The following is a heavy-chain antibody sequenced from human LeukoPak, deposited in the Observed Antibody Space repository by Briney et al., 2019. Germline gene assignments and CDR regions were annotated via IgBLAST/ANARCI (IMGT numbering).Heavy chain of an antibody. J-gene: IGHJ5*02. CDR1: GGTFSSYA. CDR3: ARGYSYGPRFDP. Sequence: SVKVSCKASGGTFSSYAISWVRQAPGQGLEWMGGIIPIFGTANYAQKFQGRVTITADESTSTAYMEMSSLRSEDTAVYYCARGYSYGPRFDPWGQGTLVTVSS. V-gene: IGHV1-69*01. CDR2: IIPIFGTA. D-gene: IGHD5-18*01.